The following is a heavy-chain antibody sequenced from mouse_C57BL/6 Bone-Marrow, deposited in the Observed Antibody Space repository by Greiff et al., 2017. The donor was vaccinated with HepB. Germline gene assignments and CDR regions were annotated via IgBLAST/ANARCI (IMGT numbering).Heavy chain of an antibody. CDR1: GFNIKDDY. CDR2: IDPYNGDT. V-gene: IGHV14-4*01. D-gene: IGHD6-2*01. Sequence: EVQLQQPGAELVRPGASVKLSCTASGFNIKDDYMHWVKQRPEQGLEWIGWIDPYNGDTEYASKFQDKATITADTSSNTAYLQLSSLTSEDTAVYYCTTLVAMPSFAYWGQGTLVTVSA. CDR3: TTLVAMPSFAY. J-gene: IGHJ3*01.